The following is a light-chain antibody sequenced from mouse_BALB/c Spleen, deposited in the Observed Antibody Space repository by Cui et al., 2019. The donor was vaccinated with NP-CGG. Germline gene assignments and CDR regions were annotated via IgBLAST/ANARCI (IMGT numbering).Light chain of an antibody. Sequence: QAVVTQESAPTTSPGETVTLTCRSSTGAVTTSNYANWVQEKPDHLFTGLIGGTNNRAPGVPARFSGSLIGDKAALTITGAQTEDEAIYFCALWYSNNWVFGGGTKLTVL. CDR1: TGAVTTSNY. V-gene: IGLV1*01. J-gene: IGLJ1*01. CDR2: GTN. CDR3: ALWYSNNWV.